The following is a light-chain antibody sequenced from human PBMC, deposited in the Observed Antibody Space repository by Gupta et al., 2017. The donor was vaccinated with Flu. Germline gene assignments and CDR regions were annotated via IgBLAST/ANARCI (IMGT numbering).Light chain of an antibody. J-gene: IGKJ3*01. V-gene: IGKV3-20*01. CDR1: QSVSSSY. CDR3: HQYGSSFT. Sequence: PGDRATLSCRASQSVSSSYLAWYQQKPGQAPRLLIYGASSRATGIPDRFSGSGSGTDFTLTITRLEPEDFAVYYCHQYGSSFTFGPGTKVD. CDR2: GAS.